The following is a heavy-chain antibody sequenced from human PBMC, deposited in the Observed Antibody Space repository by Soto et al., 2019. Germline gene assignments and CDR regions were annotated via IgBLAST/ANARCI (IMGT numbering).Heavy chain of an antibody. CDR1: GFTFGNAW. J-gene: IGHJ4*02. Sequence: EVQLVESGGGLVKPGDSLRLSCAASGFTFGNAWMNWVRQAPGNGLEWVGRIKSKTDGETTDYAAPVKGRFTISRDESKNTLYLQMNNLKTEDTAVYYCRCFHYWGQGTLVTVSS. CDR3: RCFHY. CDR2: IKSKTDGETT. V-gene: IGHV3-15*07.